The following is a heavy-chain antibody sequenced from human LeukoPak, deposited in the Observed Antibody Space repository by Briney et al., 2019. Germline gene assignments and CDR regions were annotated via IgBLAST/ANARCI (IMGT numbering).Heavy chain of an antibody. CDR1: GYTFTSYD. CDR2: MNPNSGNT. Sequence: ASVKVSCKASGYTFTSYDINWVRQATGQGLECMGWMNPNSGNTGYAQKFQGRVTMTRNTSISTAYMELSSLRSEDTAVYYCARGAGGYYDSSGYYHWGQGTLVTVSS. D-gene: IGHD3-22*01. V-gene: IGHV1-8*01. J-gene: IGHJ5*02. CDR3: ARGAGGYYDSSGYYH.